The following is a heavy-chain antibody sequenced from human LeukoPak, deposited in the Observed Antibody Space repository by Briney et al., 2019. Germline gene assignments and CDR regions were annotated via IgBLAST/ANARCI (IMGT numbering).Heavy chain of an antibody. V-gene: IGHV3-23*01. CDR3: AKDLGWELPAEAY. J-gene: IGHJ4*02. CDR1: GFTFKNYV. Sequence: GGSLRLSCVASGFTFKNYVMNWVRQAPGEGLEWLATIYGSGVSISYADSVKGWFTISRDNSNNTLYLQMNSLRAEDTAMYYCAKDLGWELPAEAYWGQGILVTVSS. D-gene: IGHD1-26*01. CDR2: IYGSGVSI.